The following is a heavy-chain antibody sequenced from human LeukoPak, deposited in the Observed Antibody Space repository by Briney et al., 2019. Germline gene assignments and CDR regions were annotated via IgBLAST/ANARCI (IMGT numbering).Heavy chain of an antibody. Sequence: PSETLSLTCTVSGGSISSGGYYWSWIRQHPGKGLEWIGYIYYSGSTYYNPSLKSRVTISVDTSKNQFSLKLSSVTAADTAVYYCARDVGSQGSFDYWGQGTLVTVSS. CDR3: ARDVGSQGSFDY. J-gene: IGHJ4*02. CDR1: GGSISSGGYY. D-gene: IGHD2-15*01. CDR2: IYYSGST. V-gene: IGHV4-31*03.